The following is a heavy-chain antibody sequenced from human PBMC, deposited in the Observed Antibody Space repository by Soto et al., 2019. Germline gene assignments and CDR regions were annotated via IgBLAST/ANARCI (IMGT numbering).Heavy chain of an antibody. CDR2: IYYSGST. CDR3: ARLPVLRLIAAAGTPWFDP. J-gene: IGHJ5*02. V-gene: IGHV4-39*01. D-gene: IGHD6-13*01. CDR1: GGSISSSSYY. Sequence: QLQLQESGPGLVKPSETLSLTCTVSGGSISSSSYYWGWIRQPRGKGLEWIGSIYYSGSTYYNPSLRSRVTIAVDTSKNQFSLKLSSVTAADTAVYYCARLPVLRLIAAAGTPWFDPWGQGTLVTVSS.